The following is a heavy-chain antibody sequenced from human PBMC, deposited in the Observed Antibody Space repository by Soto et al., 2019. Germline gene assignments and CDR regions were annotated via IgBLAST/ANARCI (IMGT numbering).Heavy chain of an antibody. CDR1: GGTFSSYT. J-gene: IGHJ4*02. CDR2: IIPILGIA. D-gene: IGHD3-9*01. Sequence: QVQLVQSGAEVKKPGSSVKVSCKASGGTFSSYTISWVRQAPGQGLEWMGRIIPILGIANYAEKFQGRIRITADKSTRTAYMELSSRRSEDTAVYYCARVGDILTGYGDYWGQGTLVTVSS. CDR3: ARVGDILTGYGDY. V-gene: IGHV1-69*02.